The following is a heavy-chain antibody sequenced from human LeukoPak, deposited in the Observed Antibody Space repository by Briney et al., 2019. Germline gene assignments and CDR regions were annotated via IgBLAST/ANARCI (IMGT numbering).Heavy chain of an antibody. V-gene: IGHV1-2*02. Sequence: GSLKVSCKASGYTFTGYYMHWVRQAPGQGLEWMRWINPNSGGTNYAQKLQGRVTMTRDTSISTAYMELSRLRSDDTAVYYCASGLWFGELLRSLDYWGQGTLVTVSS. D-gene: IGHD3-10*01. J-gene: IGHJ4*02. CDR3: ASGLWFGELLRSLDY. CDR2: INPNSGGT. CDR1: GYTFTGYY.